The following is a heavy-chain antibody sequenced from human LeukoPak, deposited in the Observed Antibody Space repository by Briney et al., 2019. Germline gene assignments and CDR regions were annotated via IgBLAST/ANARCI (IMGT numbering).Heavy chain of an antibody. V-gene: IGHV3-48*02. CDR1: GFTFSSYS. Sequence: GGSLRLSCAASGFTFSSYSMNWVRHPPGKGLQWVSYITSSSSTIYYADSVKGRFTISRDNAKNSLYLQMNSLRDEDTAVYYCARGATPDYWGQGTLVTVSS. J-gene: IGHJ4*02. CDR2: ITSSSSTI. CDR3: ARGATPDY.